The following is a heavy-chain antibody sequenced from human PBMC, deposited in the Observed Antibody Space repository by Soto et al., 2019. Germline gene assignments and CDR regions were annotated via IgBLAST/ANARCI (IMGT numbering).Heavy chain of an antibody. D-gene: IGHD3-9*01. CDR1: GFTFSSYG. J-gene: IGHJ4*02. CDR2: ISYDGSNK. CDR3: AKDVRYDILTGSGDY. V-gene: IGHV3-30*18. Sequence: GGSLRLSCAASGFTFSSYGMHWVRQAPGKGLEWVAVISYDGSNKYYADSVKGRFTISRDNSKNTLYLQMNSLRAEDTAVYYCAKDVRYDILTGSGDYWGQGTLVTVSS.